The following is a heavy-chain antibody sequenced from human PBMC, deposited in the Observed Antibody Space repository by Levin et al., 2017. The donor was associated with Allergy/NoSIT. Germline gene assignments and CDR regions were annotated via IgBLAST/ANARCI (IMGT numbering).Heavy chain of an antibody. Sequence: RAGGSLRLSCAASGFTFSSYAMSWVRQAPGKGLEWVSAISGSGGSTYYADSVKGRFTISRDNSKNTLYLQMNSLRAEDTAIYYCVKDSTWGSSSSPRGRFDYWGQGTLVTVSS. D-gene: IGHD6-13*01. CDR2: ISGSGGST. J-gene: IGHJ4*02. CDR1: GFTFSSYA. CDR3: VKDSTWGSSSSPRGRFDY. V-gene: IGHV3-23*01.